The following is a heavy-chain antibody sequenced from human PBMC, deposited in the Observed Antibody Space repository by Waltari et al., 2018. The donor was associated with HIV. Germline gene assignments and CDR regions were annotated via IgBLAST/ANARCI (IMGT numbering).Heavy chain of an antibody. J-gene: IGHJ4*02. D-gene: IGHD6-19*01. Sequence: EVQLVESGGGLVKPGGSLRLYCAVSGFTFSSYSMNWVRQAPGKGLEWVSSISSSSSYIYYADSVKGRFTISRDNAKNSLYLQMNSLRAEDTAVYYCARDHGFGYSSGFWGQGTLVTVSS. CDR1: GFTFSSYS. V-gene: IGHV3-21*01. CDR2: ISSSSSYI. CDR3: ARDHGFGYSSGF.